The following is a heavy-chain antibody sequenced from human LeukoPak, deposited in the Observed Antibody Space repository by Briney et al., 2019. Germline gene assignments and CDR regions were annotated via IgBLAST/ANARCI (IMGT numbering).Heavy chain of an antibody. D-gene: IGHD3-3*01. CDR1: GGSFSGYY. CDR3: ARDYDFWRGHYYYYMDV. J-gene: IGHJ6*03. CDR2: INHSGST. V-gene: IGHV4-34*01. Sequence: KPSETLPLTCAVYGGSFSGYYWSWIRQPPGKGLEWIGEINHSGSTNYNPSLKSRVTISVDTSKNQFSLKLSSVTAADTAVYYCARDYDFWRGHYYYYMDVWGKGTTVTVSS.